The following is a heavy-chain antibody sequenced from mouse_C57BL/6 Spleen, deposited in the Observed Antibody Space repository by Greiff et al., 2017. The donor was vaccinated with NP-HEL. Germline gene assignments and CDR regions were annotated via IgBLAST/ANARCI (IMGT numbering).Heavy chain of an antibody. CDR1: GYAFSSYW. CDR3: ARGHYYGSSYGAY. CDR2: IYPGDGDT. D-gene: IGHD1-1*01. Sequence: QVQLQQSGAELVKPGASVKISCKASGYAFSSYWMNWVKQRPGKGLEWIGQIYPGDGDTNYNGKFKGKATLTADKSSSTAYMQLSSLTSEDSAVYFCARGHYYGSSYGAYWGQGTLVTVSA. J-gene: IGHJ3*01. V-gene: IGHV1-80*01.